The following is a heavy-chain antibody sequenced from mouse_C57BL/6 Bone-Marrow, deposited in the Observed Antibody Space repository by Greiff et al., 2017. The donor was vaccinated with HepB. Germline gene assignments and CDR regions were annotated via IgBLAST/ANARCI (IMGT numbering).Heavy chain of an antibody. V-gene: IGHV3-6*01. CDR2: ISYDGSN. J-gene: IGHJ2*01. Sequence: EVKLEESGPGLVKPSQSLSLTCSVTGYSITSGYYWNWIRQFPGNKLEWMGYISYDGSNNYNPSLKNRISITRDTSKNQFFLKLNSVTTEDTATYYCARKVVANYFDYWGQGTTLTVSS. D-gene: IGHD1-3*01. CDR3: ARKVVANYFDY. CDR1: GYSITSGYY.